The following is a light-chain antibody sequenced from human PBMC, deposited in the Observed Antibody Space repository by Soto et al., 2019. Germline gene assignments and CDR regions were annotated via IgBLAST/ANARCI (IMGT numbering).Light chain of an antibody. CDR1: SSDVGSYNL. CDR2: EVS. V-gene: IGLV2-23*02. Sequence: QSALTQPASVSGSPGQSMTISCTGTSSDVGSYNLVSWYQQHPGKAPKLMIYEVSKRPSGVSNRFSGSKSGNTASLTISGLQAEDEADYYCCSYAGSSTLFGTGTKVTVL. CDR3: CSYAGSSTL. J-gene: IGLJ1*01.